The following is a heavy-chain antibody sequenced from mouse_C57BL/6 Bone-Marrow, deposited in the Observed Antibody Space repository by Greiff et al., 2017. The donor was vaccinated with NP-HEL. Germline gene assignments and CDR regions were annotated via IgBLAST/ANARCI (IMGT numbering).Heavy chain of an antibody. V-gene: IGHV1-7*01. Sequence: VQLQQSGAELAKPGASVKLSCKASGYTFTSYWMHWVKQRPGQGLEWIGYINTSSGYTKYNTKFKDKATLTADKSSSTDYMQLSSLTYEDSSVYYCAGFPFAYWGQGTLVTVSA. CDR3: AGFPFAY. CDR1: GYTFTSYW. J-gene: IGHJ3*01. CDR2: INTSSGYT.